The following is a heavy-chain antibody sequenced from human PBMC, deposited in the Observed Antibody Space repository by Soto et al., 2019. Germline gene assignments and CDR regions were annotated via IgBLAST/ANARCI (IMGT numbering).Heavy chain of an antibody. Sequence: SSVKVSCKASGGTFSSYAISWVRQAPGQGLEWMGGIIPIFGTANYAQKFQGRVTITADKSTSTAYMELSSLRSEDTAVYYCASGIVYYDFWSGYSPEKKYYYYYGMDVWGQGTTVTLSS. CDR3: ASGIVYYDFWSGYSPEKKYYYYYGMDV. CDR1: GGTFSSYA. J-gene: IGHJ6*02. CDR2: IIPIFGTA. V-gene: IGHV1-69*06. D-gene: IGHD3-3*01.